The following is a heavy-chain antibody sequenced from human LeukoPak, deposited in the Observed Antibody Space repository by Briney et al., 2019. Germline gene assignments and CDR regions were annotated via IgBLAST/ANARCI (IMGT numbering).Heavy chain of an antibody. V-gene: IGHV1-69*13. CDR3: ASPTYSSSLGDAFDI. J-gene: IGHJ3*02. D-gene: IGHD6-13*01. Sequence: EASVKVSCKASGGTFSSYAISWVRQAPGQGLEWMGGIIPIFGTANYAQKFQGRVTITADESTSTAYMELSSLRSEDTAVYYCASPTYSSSLGDAFDIWGQGTMVTVSS. CDR1: GGTFSSYA. CDR2: IIPIFGTA.